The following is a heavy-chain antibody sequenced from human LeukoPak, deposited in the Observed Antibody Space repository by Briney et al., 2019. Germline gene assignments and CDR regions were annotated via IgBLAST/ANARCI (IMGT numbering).Heavy chain of an antibody. CDR3: AREGIAAAYNWFDP. CDR1: GFTFSSYG. J-gene: IGHJ5*02. Sequence: GGSLRLSCAASGFTFSSYGMHWVRQAPGKGLEWVAVIWYDGSNKYYADSVKGRFTISRDNSKNTLYLQMNSLRAKDTAVYYCAREGIAAAYNWFDPWGQGTLVTVSS. CDR2: IWYDGSNK. D-gene: IGHD6-13*01. V-gene: IGHV3-33*01.